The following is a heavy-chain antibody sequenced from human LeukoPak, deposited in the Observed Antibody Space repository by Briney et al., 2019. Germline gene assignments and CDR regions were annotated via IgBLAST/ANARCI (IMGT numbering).Heavy chain of an antibody. D-gene: IGHD3-10*01. CDR1: GFTFSSYE. V-gene: IGHV3-48*03. Sequence: GGALRLSCAASGFTFSSYEMNCVRQAPGKGLEWVSYISSSGSNIYYADSVKGRVTISRDKAKNSLYLQMNSLRAEDTAVYYCARGPYGSMDAFDIWGQGTMVTVSS. CDR2: ISSSGSNI. J-gene: IGHJ3*02. CDR3: ARGPYGSMDAFDI.